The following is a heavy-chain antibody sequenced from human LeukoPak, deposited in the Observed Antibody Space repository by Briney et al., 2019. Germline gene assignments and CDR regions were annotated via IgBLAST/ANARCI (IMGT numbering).Heavy chain of an antibody. CDR2: IYYSGST. D-gene: IGHD3-10*01. CDR3: AREVGLGLDY. CDR1: GGSISSSSYY. V-gene: IGHV4-61*01. J-gene: IGHJ4*02. Sequence: PSETLSLTCTVSGGSISSSSYYWGWIRQPPGKGLEWIGYIYYSGSTNYNPSLKSRVTISIDTSKNQFSLKLSSVTAADTAVYYCAREVGLGLDYWGQGTLVTVSS.